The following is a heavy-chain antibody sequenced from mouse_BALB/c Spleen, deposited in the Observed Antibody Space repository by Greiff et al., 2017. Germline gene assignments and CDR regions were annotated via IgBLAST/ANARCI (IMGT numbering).Heavy chain of an antibody. CDR1: GFSLTSYG. V-gene: IGHV2-2*02. D-gene: IGHD2-14*01. CDR2: IWSGGST. Sequence: VQLQQSGPGLVQPSQSLSITCTVSGFSLTSYGVHWVRQSPGKGLEWLGVIWSGGSTDYNAAFISRLSISKDNSKSQVFFKMNSLQANDTAIYYCARGYDDWFAYWGQGTLVTVSA. J-gene: IGHJ3*01. CDR3: ARGYDDWFAY.